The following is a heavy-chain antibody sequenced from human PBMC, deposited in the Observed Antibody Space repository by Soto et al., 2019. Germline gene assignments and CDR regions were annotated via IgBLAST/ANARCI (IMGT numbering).Heavy chain of an antibody. CDR1: GFTFSSYG. CDR3: ARGFKWLGGSVLFDY. D-gene: IGHD3-10*01. V-gene: IGHV3-33*01. J-gene: IGHJ4*02. CDR2: IWYDGSNK. Sequence: PGGSLRLSCAASGFTFSSYGMHWVRQAPGKGLEWVAVIWYDGSNKYYADYVKGRFTISRDNSKNTLYLQMNSLRAEDTAVYYRARGFKWLGGSVLFDYWGQGTLATVPS.